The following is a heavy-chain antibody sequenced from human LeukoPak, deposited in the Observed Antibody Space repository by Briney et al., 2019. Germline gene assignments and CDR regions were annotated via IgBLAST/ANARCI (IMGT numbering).Heavy chain of an antibody. CDR1: GGSFSGYY. Sequence: PSETLSLTCAVYGGSFSGYYWSWIRQPPGKGLEWIGEINHSGSTNYNPSLKSRVTISVDTSKNQFSLKLSSVTAADTAVYYCARSGATQLGYNLFDPWGQGTLVTVSS. CDR2: INHSGST. V-gene: IGHV4-34*01. D-gene: IGHD1-26*01. J-gene: IGHJ5*02. CDR3: ARSGATQLGYNLFDP.